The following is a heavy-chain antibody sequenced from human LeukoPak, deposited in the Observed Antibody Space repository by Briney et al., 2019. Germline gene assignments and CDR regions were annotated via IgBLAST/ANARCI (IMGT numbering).Heavy chain of an antibody. D-gene: IGHD2-21*02. CDR1: GGSISSSRFY. V-gene: IGHV4-39*01. J-gene: IGHJ2*01. CDR2: IYYSGST. Sequence: PSETLSLTCIVSGGSISSSRFYWGWIRQPPGKGLEWIGTIYYSGSTYYNPSLKSRVTISADTSKNQFSLNLSSVTAADTGVYYCARHVSSDLRIVVVTSDWYFDRWGRGTLVIVSS. CDR3: ARHVSSDLRIVVVTSDWYFDR.